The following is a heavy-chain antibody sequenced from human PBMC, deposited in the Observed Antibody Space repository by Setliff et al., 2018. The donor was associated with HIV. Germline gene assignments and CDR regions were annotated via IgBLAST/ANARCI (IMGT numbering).Heavy chain of an antibody. CDR1: GFTFISYS. J-gene: IGHJ3*01. Sequence: GGSLRLSCAASGFTFISYSMNWVRQAPGKGLEWVSSISSSNSYKHYADSVKGRFTISRDNSKNTLYLQMNTLRVEDMALYYCVRDKWLVLDTFDFWGQGTMVTVSS. CDR2: ISSSNSYK. D-gene: IGHD6-19*01. CDR3: VRDKWLVLDTFDF. V-gene: IGHV3-21*04.